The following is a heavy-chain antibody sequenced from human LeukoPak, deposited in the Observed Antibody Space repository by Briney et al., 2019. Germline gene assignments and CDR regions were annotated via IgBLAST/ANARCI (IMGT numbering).Heavy chain of an antibody. Sequence: ASVKVSCKASGYTFTSYDINWVRQATGQGLEWMGWMNPNSGNTNYAQKLQGRVTMTTDTSTSTAYMELRSLRSDDTAVYYCARDAWPVGWFDPWGQGTLVTVSS. D-gene: IGHD1-26*01. V-gene: IGHV1-18*01. J-gene: IGHJ5*02. CDR2: MNPNSGNT. CDR1: GYTFTSYD. CDR3: ARDAWPVGWFDP.